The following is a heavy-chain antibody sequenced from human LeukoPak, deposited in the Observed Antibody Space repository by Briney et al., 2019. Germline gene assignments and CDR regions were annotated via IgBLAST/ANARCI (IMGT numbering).Heavy chain of an antibody. CDR1: GYTFTGYY. V-gene: IGHV1-2*02. J-gene: IGHJ4*02. CDR2: INPNSGGT. Sequence: ASVKVSCKASGYTFTGYYMHWVRQAPGQGLEWMGWINPNSGGTNYAQKFQGRVTMTRDTSISTAYMELSRLRSDDTAVYYCARHRSSGWPVDYWGQGTLVTVSS. D-gene: IGHD6-19*01. CDR3: ARHRSSGWPVDY.